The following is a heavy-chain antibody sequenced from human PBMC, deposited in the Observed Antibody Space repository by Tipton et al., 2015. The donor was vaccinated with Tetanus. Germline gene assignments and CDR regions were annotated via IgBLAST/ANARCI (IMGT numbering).Heavy chain of an antibody. CDR2: VTGSGDST. V-gene: IGHV3-23*01. CDR1: GFTVSNYY. CDR3: ASSTVTR. Sequence: AVSGFTVSNYYMSWVRQAPGKGLEWVSAVTGSGDSTFYADSVKGRFTISRDNGKNLLYLQMSRLRREDTAVYYCASSTVTRWGPGTLVTVSS. J-gene: IGHJ4*02. D-gene: IGHD4-17*01.